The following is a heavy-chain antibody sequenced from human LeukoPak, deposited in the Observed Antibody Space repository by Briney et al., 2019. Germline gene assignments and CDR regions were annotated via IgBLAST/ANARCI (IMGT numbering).Heavy chain of an antibody. J-gene: IGHJ4*02. CDR2: INPNSGGT. Sequence: ASVKVSCEASGYTFTGYYMHWVRQAPGQGLEWMGWINPNSGGTNYAQKFQGWVTMTRDTSISTAYMELSRLRSDDTAVYYCARGGSSWPQIDYWGQGTLVTVSS. D-gene: IGHD6-13*01. CDR1: GYTFTGYY. V-gene: IGHV1-2*04. CDR3: ARGGSSWPQIDY.